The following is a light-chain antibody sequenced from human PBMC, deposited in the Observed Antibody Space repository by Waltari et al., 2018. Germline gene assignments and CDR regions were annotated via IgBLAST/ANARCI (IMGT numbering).Light chain of an antibody. CDR1: KSVSSY. V-gene: IGKV3-11*01. Sequence: IVLTQSPATLPLSPGDRGTLSCRDSKSVSSYLAWYQQKPGQAPRLLIYDASNRATGIPARFSGSGSGTDFTLTISSLEPEDFAVYYCQQRSNWPTFGGGTKVEIK. CDR3: QQRSNWPT. J-gene: IGKJ4*01. CDR2: DAS.